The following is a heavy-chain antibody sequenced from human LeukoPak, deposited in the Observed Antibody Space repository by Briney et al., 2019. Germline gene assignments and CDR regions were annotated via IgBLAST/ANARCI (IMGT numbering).Heavy chain of an antibody. Sequence: SETLSLTCTVSGGSLSSYYWSWIRQPPGKGLEWIGFIYYSGSTIYNPSLKSRVTISVDTSKNQFSLKLSSVTAADTAVYYCARLDYYYYMDVWGKGTTVTVSS. CDR3: ARLDYYYYMDV. CDR1: GGSLSSYY. V-gene: IGHV4-59*01. CDR2: IYYSGST. J-gene: IGHJ6*03.